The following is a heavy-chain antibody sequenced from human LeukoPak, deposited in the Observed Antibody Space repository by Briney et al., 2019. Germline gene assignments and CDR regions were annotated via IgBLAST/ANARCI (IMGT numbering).Heavy chain of an antibody. J-gene: IGHJ1*01. CDR2: IYYSGST. Sequence: PSETLSLTCTVSGGSTSRYYWSWIRQPPGKSLEWIGYIYYSGSTTYNPSLKSRVGISIDTSKNQFSLNLSSVTAADTAVYYCARLPGIAAVWGQGTLVIVSS. D-gene: IGHD6-13*01. CDR3: ARLPGIAAV. CDR1: GGSTSRYY. V-gene: IGHV4-59*08.